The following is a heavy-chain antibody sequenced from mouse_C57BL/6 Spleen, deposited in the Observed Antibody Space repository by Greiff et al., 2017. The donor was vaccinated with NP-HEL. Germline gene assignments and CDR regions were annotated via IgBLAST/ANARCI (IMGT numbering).Heavy chain of an antibody. D-gene: IGHD2-4*01. V-gene: IGHV1-64*01. CDR2: IHPNSGST. CDR3: ARGAPYYDYDYFDY. CDR1: GYTFTSYW. Sequence: QVQLQQPGAELVKPGASVKLSCKASGYTFTSYWMHWVKQRPGQGLEWIGMIHPNSGSTNYNEKFKSKATLTVDKSSSTAYMQLSSLTSEDSAVYYCARGAPYYDYDYFDYWGQGTTLTVSS. J-gene: IGHJ2*01.